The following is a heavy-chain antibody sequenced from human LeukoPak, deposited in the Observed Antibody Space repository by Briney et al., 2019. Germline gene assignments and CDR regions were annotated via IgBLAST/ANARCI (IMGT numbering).Heavy chain of an antibody. J-gene: IGHJ3*02. V-gene: IGHV1-18*01. Sequence: RASVKVSCKASGYTFTSYGISWVRQAPGQGLEWMGWISAYNGNTNYAQKLQGRITMTTDTSTSTAYMELRSLRSDDTAVYYCARGGAMITFGGVIVITAFDIWGQGTMVTVSS. D-gene: IGHD3-16*02. CDR3: ARGGAMITFGGVIVITAFDI. CDR1: GYTFTSYG. CDR2: ISAYNGNT.